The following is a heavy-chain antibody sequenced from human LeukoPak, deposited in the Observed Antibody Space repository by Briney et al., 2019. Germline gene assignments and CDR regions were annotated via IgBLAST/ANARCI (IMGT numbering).Heavy chain of an antibody. D-gene: IGHD2-21*02. Sequence: ASVKVSCKASGYTFTSYYMHWVRQAPGQGLEWMGIINPSGGSTNYAQKFQGRVTMTRDTSITTAYMELSSLRSDDTAVFYCARGRGGDWTSYFDYWGQGSLVTVSS. CDR1: GYTFTSYY. J-gene: IGHJ4*02. V-gene: IGHV1-46*01. CDR2: INPSGGST. CDR3: ARGRGGDWTSYFDY.